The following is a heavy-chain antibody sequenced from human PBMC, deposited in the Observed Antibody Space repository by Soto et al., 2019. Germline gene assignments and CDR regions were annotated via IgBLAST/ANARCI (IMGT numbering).Heavy chain of an antibody. CDR1: GYTSTSYA. V-gene: IGHV1-3*01. D-gene: IGHD3-16*01. J-gene: IGHJ6*02. CDR2: INAGNGNT. CDR3: ARGGWGEGDSLSAYYYGMDV. Sequence: VASVKVSCKASGYTSTSYAMHWVRQAPGQRLEWMGWINAGNGNTKYSQKFQGRVTITRDTSASTAYMELSSLRFEDTAVYYCARGGWGEGDSLSAYYYGMDVWGQGTTVTVSS.